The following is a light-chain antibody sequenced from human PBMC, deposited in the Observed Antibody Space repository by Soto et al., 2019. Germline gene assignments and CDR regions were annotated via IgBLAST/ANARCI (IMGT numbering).Light chain of an antibody. Sequence: DIQMTQSPSSLFASVGDRVTITCRASQSISSYLNWYQQKPGTAPKLLIYAASSLQSGVPSSFSGSGSGTDFTLTISSLQPEDFATYYCQQSFSSPHTFGQGTKLEIK. CDR1: QSISSY. V-gene: IGKV1-39*01. CDR2: AAS. CDR3: QQSFSSPHT. J-gene: IGKJ2*01.